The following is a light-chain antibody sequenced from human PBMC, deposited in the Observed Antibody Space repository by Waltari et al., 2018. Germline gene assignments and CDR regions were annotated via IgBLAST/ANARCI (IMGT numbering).Light chain of an antibody. CDR1: ALPKQY. CDR3: QSADSSGTYVV. CDR2: KDS. J-gene: IGLJ2*01. Sequence: SYELTQPPSVSVSPGQTARITCSGDALPKQYAYWYQQKPGQAPVLVIYKDSERPSGIPEGFSGSSSGTTVTLTISGVQAEDEADYYCQSADSSGTYVVFGGGTKLTVL. V-gene: IGLV3-25*03.